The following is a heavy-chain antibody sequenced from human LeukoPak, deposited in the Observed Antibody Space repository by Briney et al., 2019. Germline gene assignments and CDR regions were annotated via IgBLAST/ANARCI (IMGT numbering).Heavy chain of an antibody. D-gene: IGHD3-10*01. V-gene: IGHV4-34*01. CDR1: GGSFSGYY. CDR2: INHSGST. J-gene: IGHJ4*02. CDR3: ARRGHHLVDDY. Sequence: SETLSLTCAVYGGSFSGYYWSWIRQPPGKGLEWIGEINHSGSTNYNPSLKSRVTISVDTSRNQFSLKLSSVTAADTAVYYCARRGHHLVDDYWGQGTLVTVSS.